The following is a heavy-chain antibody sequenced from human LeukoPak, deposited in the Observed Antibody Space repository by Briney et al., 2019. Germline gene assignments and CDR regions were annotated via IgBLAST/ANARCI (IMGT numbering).Heavy chain of an antibody. D-gene: IGHD6-19*01. CDR3: ARHSRAVAGYYYYYYGMDV. CDR1: GGSISSSSYY. J-gene: IGHJ6*02. V-gene: IGHV4-39*01. Sequence: SETLPFTCTVSGGSISSSSYYWGWIRQPPGKGLEWIGSIYYSGSTYYNPSLKSRVTISVDTSKNQFSLKLSSVTAADTAVYYCARHSRAVAGYYYYYYGMDVWGQGTTVTVSS. CDR2: IYYSGST.